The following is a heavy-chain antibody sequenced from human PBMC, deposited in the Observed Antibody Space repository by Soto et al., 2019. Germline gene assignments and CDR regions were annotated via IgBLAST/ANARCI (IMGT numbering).Heavy chain of an antibody. Sequence: GASVKVSCKASGYTFTSYGISWVRQAPGQGLEWTGWISAYNGNTNYAQKLQGRVTMTTDTSTSTAYMELRSLRSDDTAVYYCARIIDCSGGSCYLNWFDPWGQGTLVTVSS. CDR3: ARIIDCSGGSCYLNWFDP. CDR1: GYTFTSYG. CDR2: ISAYNGNT. D-gene: IGHD2-15*01. J-gene: IGHJ5*02. V-gene: IGHV1-18*01.